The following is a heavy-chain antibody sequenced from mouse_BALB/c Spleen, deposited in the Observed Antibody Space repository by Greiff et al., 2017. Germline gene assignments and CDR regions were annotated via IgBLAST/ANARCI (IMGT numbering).Heavy chain of an antibody. Sequence: QVQLKESGPGLVAPSQSLSITCTVSGFSLTGYGVNWVRQPPGKGLEWLGMIWGDGSTDYNSALNSRLSISKDNSKSQVFLKMNSLQTEDTARSYCARRGCDYEDAMDDWGQGTSVTVSS. CDR1: GFSLTGYG. CDR3: ARRGCDYEDAMDD. V-gene: IGHV2-6-7*01. D-gene: IGHD2-4*01. CDR2: IWGDGST. J-gene: IGHJ4*01.